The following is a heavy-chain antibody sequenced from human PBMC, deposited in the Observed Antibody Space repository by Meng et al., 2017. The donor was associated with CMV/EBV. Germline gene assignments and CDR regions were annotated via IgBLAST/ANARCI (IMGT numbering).Heavy chain of an antibody. CDR1: GFTFSSSG. Sequence: GESLKISCAASGFTFSSSGMHWVRQAPGKGLEWVAFIRYDGSNKYYADSVKGRFAISRDNSKNTLYLQMNSLRAEDTAVYYCAKEYYYGSGSDAIYYYGMDVWGQGTTVTVSS. V-gene: IGHV3-30*02. CDR2: IRYDGSNK. CDR3: AKEYYYGSGSDAIYYYGMDV. D-gene: IGHD3-10*01. J-gene: IGHJ6*02.